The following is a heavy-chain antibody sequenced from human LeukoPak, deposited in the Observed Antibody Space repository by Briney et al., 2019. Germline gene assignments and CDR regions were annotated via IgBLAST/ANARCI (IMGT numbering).Heavy chain of an antibody. V-gene: IGHV4-30-4*01. CDR2: MYYSGST. J-gene: IGHJ5*02. CDR3: ARPHYYGSRIDP. D-gene: IGHD3-22*01. Sequence: PSETLSLTCTVSGGSISSGDSYWSWIRQPPGKGLEWIAYMYYSGSTYYNPSLKSRVTMSADTSKNQLSLKLSSVTAADTAVYYCARPHYYGSRIDPWGQGILVTVSS. CDR1: GGSISSGDSY.